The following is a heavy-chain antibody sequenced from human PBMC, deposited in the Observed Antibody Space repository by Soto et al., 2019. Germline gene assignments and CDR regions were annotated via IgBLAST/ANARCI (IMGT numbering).Heavy chain of an antibody. CDR2: ISYDGSNK. CDR3: AKVGFPYSYGYLFYY. D-gene: IGHD5-18*01. Sequence: GGSLRLSCAASGFTFSSYAMHWVRQAPGKGLEWVAVISYDGSNKYYADSVKGRFTISRDNSKNTLYLQMNSLRVEDTAVYYCAKVGFPYSYGYLFYYWGQGTLVTVSS. J-gene: IGHJ4*02. V-gene: IGHV3-30-3*01. CDR1: GFTFSSYA.